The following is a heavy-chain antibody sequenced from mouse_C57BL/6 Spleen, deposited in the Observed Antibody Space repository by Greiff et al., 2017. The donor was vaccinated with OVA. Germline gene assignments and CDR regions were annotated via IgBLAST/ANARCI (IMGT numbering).Heavy chain of an antibody. J-gene: IGHJ4*01. CDR3: ARPSSYGYAMDY. Sequence: VQLQQSGAELVKPGASVKLSCKASGYTFTSYWMQWVKQRPGQGLEWIGEIDPSDSYTNYNQKFKGKATLTVDTSSSTAYMQLSSLTSEDSAVYYCARPSSYGYAMDYWGQGTSVTVSS. D-gene: IGHD1-1*01. CDR2: IDPSDSYT. V-gene: IGHV1-50*01. CDR1: GYTFTSYW.